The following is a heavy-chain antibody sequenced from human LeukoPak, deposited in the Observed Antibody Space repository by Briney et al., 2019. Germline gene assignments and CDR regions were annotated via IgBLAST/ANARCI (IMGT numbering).Heavy chain of an antibody. D-gene: IGHD6-19*01. Sequence: ASVKVSCKASGYTFTSYDINWVRQATGQGLEWMGWMNPNSGNTGYTQKFQGRVTMTRDTSISTAHMELSSLTSDDTAVYYCARDRVGVGSSGWENWGQGTLVTVSS. J-gene: IGHJ4*02. V-gene: IGHV1-8*01. CDR2: MNPNSGNT. CDR3: ARDRVGVGSSGWEN. CDR1: GYTFTSYD.